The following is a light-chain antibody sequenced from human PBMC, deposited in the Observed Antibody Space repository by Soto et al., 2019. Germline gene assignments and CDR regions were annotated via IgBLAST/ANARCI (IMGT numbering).Light chain of an antibody. J-gene: IGLJ2*01. CDR2: GVN. CDR3: ASYKSTTTLVV. CDR1: SSDIGRYNY. V-gene: IGLV2-14*01. Sequence: QSALTQPASVSGSPGQSITISCTGTSSDIGRYNYVSWYQQHPGKAPRLVISGVNKRPSGISNRFSGSKSGNTASLTISGLQAGDEAIYYCASYKSTTTLVVFGGGTKVTVL.